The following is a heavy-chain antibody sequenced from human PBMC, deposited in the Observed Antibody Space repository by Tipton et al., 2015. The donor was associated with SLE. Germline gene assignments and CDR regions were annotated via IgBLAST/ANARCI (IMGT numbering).Heavy chain of an antibody. CDR2: INSGGGST. D-gene: IGHD3-22*01. Sequence: SLRLSCPASGFTLITYPMHWVRQAPGKGLEYVSAINSGGGSTYYADSVKGRFTISRDNSKNTLYLQMSSLKPEDTAVYYCARDYYDSSGYYYYYYYGMDVWGQGTTVTVSS. CDR1: GFTLITYP. CDR3: ARDYYDSSGYYYYYYYGMDV. V-gene: IGHV3-64D*09. J-gene: IGHJ6*02.